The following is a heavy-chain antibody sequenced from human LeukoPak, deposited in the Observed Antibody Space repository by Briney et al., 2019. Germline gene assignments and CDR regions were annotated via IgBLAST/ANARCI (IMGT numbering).Heavy chain of an antibody. Sequence: PGRSLRLSCAASGFTFSSYGMHWVRQAPGKGLEWVAVIWYDGSNKYYADSVKGRFSISRDNSKNTLYLQMNSLRAEDTAVYYSARGRYYDSSGYPVDYWGQGTLVTVSS. CDR3: ARGRYYDSSGYPVDY. J-gene: IGHJ4*02. CDR2: IWYDGSNK. CDR1: GFTFSSYG. V-gene: IGHV3-33*01. D-gene: IGHD3-22*01.